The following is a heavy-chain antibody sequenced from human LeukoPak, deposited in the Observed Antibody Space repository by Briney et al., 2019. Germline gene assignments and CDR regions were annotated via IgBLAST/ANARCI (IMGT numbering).Heavy chain of an antibody. CDR3: ASGGGYDSSGYYPLPFDY. J-gene: IGHJ4*02. CDR1: GGSISSGSYY. V-gene: IGHV4-61*02. D-gene: IGHD3-22*01. Sequence: PSQTLSLTCTVSGGSISSGSYYWSWIRQPAGKGLEWIVRIYTSGSTNYNPSLKSRVTISVDTSKNQFSLKLSSVTAADTAVYYRASGGGYDSSGYYPLPFDYWGQGTLVTVSS. CDR2: IYTSGST.